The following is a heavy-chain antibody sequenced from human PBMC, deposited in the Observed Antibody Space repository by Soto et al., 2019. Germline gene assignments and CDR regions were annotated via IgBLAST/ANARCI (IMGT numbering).Heavy chain of an antibody. D-gene: IGHD3-3*01. CDR2: ISSSSSYI. CDR3: ARAHNFWSGYYTSSNAFDI. V-gene: IGHV3-21*01. Sequence: GGSLRLSCAASGFTFSSYSMNWVRQAPGKGLEWVSSISSSSSYIYYADSVKGRFTISRDNAKNSLYLQMNSLRAEDMAVYYCARAHNFWSGYYTSSNAFDIWGQGTMVTVSS. J-gene: IGHJ3*02. CDR1: GFTFSSYS.